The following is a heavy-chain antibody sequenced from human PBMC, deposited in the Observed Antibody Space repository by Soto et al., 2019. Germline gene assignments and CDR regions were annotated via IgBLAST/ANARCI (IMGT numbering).Heavy chain of an antibody. Sequence: PSETLSLTCSVSGGSVTNINYFWARIRQSPGKGLEWIANIYYTGTTFYNPSLRSRVSMTIDASKNRFSLNLSSVTASDTALYYCARHEYVSSSYDLLDVWGRGTMVTVS. V-gene: IGHV4-39*01. CDR2: IYYTGTT. J-gene: IGHJ3*01. CDR1: GGSVTNINYF. D-gene: IGHD3-22*01. CDR3: ARHEYVSSSYDLLDV.